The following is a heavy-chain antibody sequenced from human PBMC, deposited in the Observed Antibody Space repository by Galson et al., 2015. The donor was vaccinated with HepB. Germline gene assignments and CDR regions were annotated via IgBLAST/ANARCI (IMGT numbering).Heavy chain of an antibody. CDR3: VKERELSSGWPFDY. Sequence: SLRLSCAASGFTFSSYAMSWVRQVPGQGLEWVSAISGSGGNTYYVDSVKGRFTITRDNSKNTLYLQMNSLRAEDTAVYYCVKERELSSGWPFDYWGQGTLVTVSS. CDR2: ISGSGGNT. CDR1: GFTFSSYA. J-gene: IGHJ4*02. V-gene: IGHV3-23*01. D-gene: IGHD6-19*01.